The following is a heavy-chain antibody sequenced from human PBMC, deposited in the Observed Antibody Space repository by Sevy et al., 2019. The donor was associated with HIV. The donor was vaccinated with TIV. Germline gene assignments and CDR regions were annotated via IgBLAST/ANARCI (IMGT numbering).Heavy chain of an antibody. CDR2: TKEDGSER. D-gene: IGHD3-22*01. CDR3: VRDFDKDDSGYSGWFDS. Sequence: GGSLRLSCAASGFSFSIYWMSWVRQAPGKGLEWVASTKEDGSERKYVDSVKGRFIISRDNAKNALYLQMNSLRAEDTAVYYCVRDFDKDDSGYSGWFDSWGQGTLVTVSS. J-gene: IGHJ5*01. V-gene: IGHV3-7*01. CDR1: GFSFSIYW.